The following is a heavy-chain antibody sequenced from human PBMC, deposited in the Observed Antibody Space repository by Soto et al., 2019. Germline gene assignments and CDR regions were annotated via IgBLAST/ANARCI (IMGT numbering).Heavy chain of an antibody. CDR2: IIPILGIA. CDR1: GGTFSSYT. J-gene: IGHJ6*03. D-gene: IGHD6-19*01. Sequence: ASVKVSCKASGGTFSSYTISWVRQAPGQGLEWMGRIIPILGIANYAQKFQGRVTITADKSTSTAYMELSSLRSEDTAVYYCARGVYEAVAGTAGWLYYMDVWGKGTTVTVSS. CDR3: ARGVYEAVAGTAGWLYYMDV. V-gene: IGHV1-69*02.